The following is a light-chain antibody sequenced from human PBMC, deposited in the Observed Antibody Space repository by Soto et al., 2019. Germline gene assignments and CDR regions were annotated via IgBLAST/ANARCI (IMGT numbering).Light chain of an antibody. J-gene: IGLJ3*02. CDR2: EVS. CDR1: SSNVGSYNF. CDR3: CSYAGNNTLV. V-gene: IGLV2-23*02. Sequence: QSVLTQPASVSGSPGQSITISCTGTSSNVGSYNFVSWYRQYPGKAPELIIYEVSQRPSTFFNRFSGSKSGNTASLTVSGLQSDDEADYYCCSYAGNNTLVFGGGTKVTV.